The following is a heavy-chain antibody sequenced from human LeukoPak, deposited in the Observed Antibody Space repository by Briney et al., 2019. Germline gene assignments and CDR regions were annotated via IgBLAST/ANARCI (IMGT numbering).Heavy chain of an antibody. CDR3: ARLNPPYYYDNSDSWTY. Sequence: SETLSLTCTVSGDSIISRNYYWGWIRQPPGQGLEWIGSIYHTGTTYYNPSLKSRLTISVDTSKNQFSLRLTSLTATDTAVYYCARLNPPYYYDNSDSWTYWGQGTLVTVSP. CDR2: IYHTGTT. CDR1: GDSIISRNYY. J-gene: IGHJ4*02. V-gene: IGHV4-39*01. D-gene: IGHD3-22*01.